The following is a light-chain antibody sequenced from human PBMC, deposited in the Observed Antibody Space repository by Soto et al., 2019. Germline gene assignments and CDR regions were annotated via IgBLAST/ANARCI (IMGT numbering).Light chain of an antibody. CDR2: DAS. Sequence: MALTQSPATLSLSSGESVTLSCLASQSIDTYLAWYQQKPGQAPRLLIYDASSRATDIPARFSGSGSATEFTLTIDSLGSEDFAVYYCQQRSDWPWTFGQGTKVDIK. V-gene: IGKV3-11*01. CDR3: QQRSDWPWT. CDR1: QSIDTY. J-gene: IGKJ1*01.